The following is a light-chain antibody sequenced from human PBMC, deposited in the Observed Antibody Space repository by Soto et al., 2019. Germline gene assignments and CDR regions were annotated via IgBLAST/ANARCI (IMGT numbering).Light chain of an antibody. V-gene: IGLV2-14*01. CDR3: SSVTGSSTPRV. CDR2: NVS. CDR1: SSNVGGNNY. J-gene: IGLJ2*01. Sequence: QSALTQPASVSGTPGQSITISCTGTSSNVGGNNYVSWYQQHPGKAPQLMISNVSNPPSGVSNGLSCAKSCNTASLIISRLQEEEDDDYYYSSVTGSSTPRVFGGGTKLTVL.